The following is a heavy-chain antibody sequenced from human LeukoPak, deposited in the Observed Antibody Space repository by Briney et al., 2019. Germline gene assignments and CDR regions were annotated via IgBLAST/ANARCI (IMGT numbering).Heavy chain of an antibody. Sequence: GGSLRLSCTASGFTFGDYAMSWVRQAPGKGLEWVGFIRSKAYGGTTEYAASVKGRFTISRDDSKSIAYLQMNSLKTEDTAVYYCTRILQSHPYYYYYYYMDVWGKGTTVTVSS. J-gene: IGHJ6*03. CDR3: TRILQSHPYYYYYYYMDV. V-gene: IGHV3-49*04. CDR1: GFTFGDYA. CDR2: IRSKAYGGTT. D-gene: IGHD4-11*01.